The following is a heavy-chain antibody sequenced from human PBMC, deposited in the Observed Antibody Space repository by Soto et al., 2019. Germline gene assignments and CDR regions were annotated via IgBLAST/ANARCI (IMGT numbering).Heavy chain of an antibody. CDR1: CSTYSDYG. D-gene: IGHD5-18*01. CDR3: ARDPGFGFGYSYAFAMDV. J-gene: IGHJ6*02. V-gene: IGHV1-18*01. Sequence: ASVTVSCTASCSTYSDYGISLVRQGPRQGLEWMGWISGYNGNTHYEEKVQDRIKMTTDTSTSTTYLELRSLRSDDTAVYFCARDPGFGFGYSYAFAMDVWGQGTTVTVSS. CDR2: ISGYNGNT.